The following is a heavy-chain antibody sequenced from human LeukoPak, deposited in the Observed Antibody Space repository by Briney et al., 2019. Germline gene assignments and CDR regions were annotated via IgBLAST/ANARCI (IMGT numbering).Heavy chain of an antibody. CDR3: ARLYYYATSGYDALDI. CDR1: GYTFTSYD. CDR2: MDGSSGKT. Sequence: ASVKVSCKTSGYTFTSYDINWVRQATGQGLEWMGGMDGSSGKTAYAQKFLGRVTITRNTSISTAYMELSSLTSEDTVVYYCARLYYYATSGYDALDIWGQGTMVTVSS. V-gene: IGHV1-8*01. D-gene: IGHD3-22*01. J-gene: IGHJ3*02.